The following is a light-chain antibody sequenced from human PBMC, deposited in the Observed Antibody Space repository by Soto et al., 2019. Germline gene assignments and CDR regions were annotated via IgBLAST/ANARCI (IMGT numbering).Light chain of an antibody. CDR2: GTS. J-gene: IGKJ5*01. V-gene: IGKV3-20*01. CDR1: QSVNINY. Sequence: EIVLTQSPGTLSLSPWERATLSCRASQSVNINYFAWYQQKSGQAPRLLIYGTSNRASGIPDRFSGSGSGTDFTLSISGLEPEDFAVYYCQQYGSSPFTFGQGTRLEIK. CDR3: QQYGSSPFT.